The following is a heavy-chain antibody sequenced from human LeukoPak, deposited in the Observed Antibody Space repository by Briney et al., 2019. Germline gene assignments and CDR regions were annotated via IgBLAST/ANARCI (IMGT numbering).Heavy chain of an antibody. V-gene: IGHV3-23*01. CDR3: ARDNWIEAHYFDY. J-gene: IGHJ4*02. CDR1: GFTFSSYA. D-gene: IGHD1-20*01. Sequence: PGGSLRLSCAASGFTFSSYAMSGVRQAPGKGLEWVSAISGSGGSTYYADSVKGRFTISRDNSKNTLYLQMNSLRAEDTAVYYCARDNWIEAHYFDYWGQGTLVTVSS. CDR2: ISGSGGST.